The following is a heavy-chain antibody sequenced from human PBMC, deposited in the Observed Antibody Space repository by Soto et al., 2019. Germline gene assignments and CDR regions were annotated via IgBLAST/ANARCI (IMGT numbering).Heavy chain of an antibody. V-gene: IGHV4-39*01. CDR3: ARHHKQWLRLYYFDY. Sequence: SETLSLTCTVSGGSISSSSYYWGWIRQPPGKGLEWIGSIYYSGSTYYNPSLKSRVTISVDTSKNQFSLKLSSVTAADTAVYYCARHHKQWLRLYYFDYWGQGTLVTVSS. CDR2: IYYSGST. D-gene: IGHD5-12*01. J-gene: IGHJ4*02. CDR1: GGSISSSSYY.